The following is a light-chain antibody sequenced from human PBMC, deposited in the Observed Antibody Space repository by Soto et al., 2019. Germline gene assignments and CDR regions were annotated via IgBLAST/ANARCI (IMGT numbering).Light chain of an antibody. CDR2: GAS. J-gene: IGKJ2*01. V-gene: IGKV3-20*01. Sequence: EIVLTQSPGTLPLSPGERGTLSCRASQSISSSYLAWYQQKPGQAPRLLIYGASRRATGIADRFSGSGSGTDFTLTISRLDPEDFAVYFCQHYGSSPYTFGQGTKLEIK. CDR1: QSISSSY. CDR3: QHYGSSPYT.